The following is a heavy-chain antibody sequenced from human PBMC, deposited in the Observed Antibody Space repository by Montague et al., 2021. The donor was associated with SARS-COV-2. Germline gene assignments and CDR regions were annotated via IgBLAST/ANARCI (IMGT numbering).Heavy chain of an antibody. CDR3: AKEREVVRAARTLVAFDL. CDR1: GGSFSVYS. Sequence: SETLSLTCAVYGGSFSVYSWSWLRQSPRRGLEWIAEINHSGTANYNPSLTSRVSISVDTSKNQFTLKLTSVTAADTAMYYCAKEREVVRAARTLVAFDLWGQGTMVTVSS. D-gene: IGHD2-2*01. V-gene: IGHV4-34*01. CDR2: INHSGTA. J-gene: IGHJ3*01.